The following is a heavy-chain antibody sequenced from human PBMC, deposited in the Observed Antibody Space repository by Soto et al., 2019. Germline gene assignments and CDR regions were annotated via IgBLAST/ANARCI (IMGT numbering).Heavy chain of an antibody. V-gene: IGHV2-5*02. J-gene: IGHJ2*01. D-gene: IGHD1-1*01. CDR1: GFSLSTSGVG. CDR3: AHRRDDQTDWYFDL. Sequence: SGPTLVKPTPTLTLTCTFSGFSLSTSGVGVGWIRQPPGKALEGLALIYWDDDKRYSPSLKGRLTITKDTSKNQVVLTMTNMDPVDTATYYCAHRRDDQTDWYFDLWGRGTLVTVSS. CDR2: IYWDDDK.